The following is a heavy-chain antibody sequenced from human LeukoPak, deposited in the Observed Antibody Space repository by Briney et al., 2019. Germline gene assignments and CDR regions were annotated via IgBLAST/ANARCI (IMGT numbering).Heavy chain of an antibody. CDR3: ARDLTTVTTNYFDY. J-gene: IGHJ4*02. V-gene: IGHV1-69*04. D-gene: IGHD4-17*01. CDR2: IIPILGIA. Sequence: SVKVSCKASGGTFSSYAISWVRQAPGQGLEWMGRIIPILGIANYAQKFQGRVTITRNTSISTAYMELSSLRSEDTAVYYCARDLTTVTTNYFDYWGQGTLVTVSS. CDR1: GGTFSSYA.